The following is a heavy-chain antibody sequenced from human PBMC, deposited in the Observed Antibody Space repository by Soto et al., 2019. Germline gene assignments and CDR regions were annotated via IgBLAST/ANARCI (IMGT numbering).Heavy chain of an antibody. CDR1: GGTFSSYT. CDR3: ASELSGSGEGDY. V-gene: IGHV1-69*02. CDR2: IIPILGIA. J-gene: IGHJ4*02. D-gene: IGHD3-10*01. Sequence: GASVKVSCKASGGTFSSYTISWVRQAPGQGLEWMGRIIPILGIANYAQKFQGRVTITADKSTSTAYMELSSLRSEDTAVYYCASELSGSGEGDYWGQGTLVTVSS.